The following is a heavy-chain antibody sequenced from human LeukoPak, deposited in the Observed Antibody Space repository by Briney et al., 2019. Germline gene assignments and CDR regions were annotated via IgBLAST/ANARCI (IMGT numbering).Heavy chain of an antibody. CDR2: ISTSSGYI. J-gene: IGHJ6*02. V-gene: IGHV3-21*06. CDR3: ARDCGGSCYSGQTYFSYYYYGMDV. CDR1: GFTFSSYN. Sequence: GGSLRLSCAASGFTFSSYNMDWVRQAPGKGLEWVSSISTSSGYIYYADSVKGRFTISRDNAKNSLFLQVNSLSAEDTAVYYCARDCGGSCYSGQTYFSYYYYGMDVWGQGTTVTVSS. D-gene: IGHD2-15*01.